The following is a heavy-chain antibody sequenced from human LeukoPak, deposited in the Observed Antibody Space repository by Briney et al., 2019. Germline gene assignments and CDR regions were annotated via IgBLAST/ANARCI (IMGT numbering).Heavy chain of an antibody. CDR2: INHSGST. CDR1: GGSFSGYY. V-gene: IGHV4-34*01. J-gene: IGHJ4*02. CDR3: ARGGPGIAAAGFDY. Sequence: PSETLSLTCAVYGGSFSGYYWSWIRQPPGKGLEWIGEINHSGSTNYNPSLKSRVTISVDTSKNQFSLKLSSVTAADTAVYYCARGGPGIAAAGFDYWGQGTLVTVSS. D-gene: IGHD6-13*01.